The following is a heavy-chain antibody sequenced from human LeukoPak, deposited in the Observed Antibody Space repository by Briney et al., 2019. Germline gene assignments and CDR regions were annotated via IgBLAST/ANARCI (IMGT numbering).Heavy chain of an antibody. CDR2: INPNSGGT. CDR1: GCTFTGYY. CDR3: ARDLNVVVPAADYFDY. D-gene: IGHD2-2*01. J-gene: IGHJ4*02. Sequence: ASVKVSCKASGCTFTGYYMHWVRQAPGQGLEWMGWINPNSGGTNYAQKFQGRVTMTRDTSISTAYMELSRLRSDDTAVYYCARDLNVVVPAADYFDYWGQGTPVTVSS. V-gene: IGHV1-2*02.